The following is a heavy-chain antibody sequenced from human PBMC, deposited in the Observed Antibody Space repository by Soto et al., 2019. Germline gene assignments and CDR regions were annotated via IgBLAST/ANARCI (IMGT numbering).Heavy chain of an antibody. CDR3: ARSPWPYYYYMDV. CDR2: INHSGST. CDR1: GGSFSGYY. J-gene: IGHJ6*03. Sequence: QVQLQQWGAGLLKPSETLSLTCAVYGGSFSGYYWSWIRQPPGKGLEWIGEINHSGSTNYNPSLQSRVTISVHPSKDQFSLKLSSVTAADTAVYYCARSPWPYYYYMDVWGKGTTVTVSS. V-gene: IGHV4-34*01.